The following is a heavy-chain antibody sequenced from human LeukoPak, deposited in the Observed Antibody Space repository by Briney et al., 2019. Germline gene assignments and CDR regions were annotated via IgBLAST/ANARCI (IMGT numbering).Heavy chain of an antibody. CDR3: ARAVSSTGNFDY. V-gene: IGHV1-69*01. Sequence: SVKVSCKASGGTFSSYAISWVRQAPGQGLEWMGGIIPIFGTANYAQKFQGRVTITADESTSTAYMELSSLRSEDTAVYYCARAVSSTGNFDYWGQGTLVTVSS. D-gene: IGHD2-2*01. CDR1: GGTFSSYA. J-gene: IGHJ4*02. CDR2: IIPIFGTA.